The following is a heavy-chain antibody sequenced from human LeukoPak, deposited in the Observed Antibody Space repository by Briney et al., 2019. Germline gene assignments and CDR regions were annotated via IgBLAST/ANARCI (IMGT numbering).Heavy chain of an antibody. Sequence: GGSLRLSCAASGFTFSNYAMSWVRQAPGKGLEWVSAISGSDGGTYYADSVEGRFTISRDNSKNTLYLQMNSLRAEETAIYYCAKAPVASCSGAFCYPFDCWGQGNLVTVSS. CDR1: GFTFSNYA. D-gene: IGHD2-15*01. V-gene: IGHV3-23*01. CDR2: ISGSDGGT. CDR3: AKAPVASCSGAFCYPFDC. J-gene: IGHJ4*02.